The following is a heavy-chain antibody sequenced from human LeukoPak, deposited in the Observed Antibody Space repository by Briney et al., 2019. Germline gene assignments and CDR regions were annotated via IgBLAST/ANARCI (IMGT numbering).Heavy chain of an antibody. V-gene: IGHV3-21*01. D-gene: IGHD5-24*01. CDR1: GFTFSSYS. J-gene: IGHJ3*02. Sequence: PGGSLRLSCAASGFTFSSYSMNLVRQAPGKGLEWVSSISSSSSYIYYADSVKGRFTISRDNAKNSLYLQMNSLRAEDTAVYYCARVRGGLATTTRDAFDIWGQGTMVTVSS. CDR2: ISSSSSYI. CDR3: ARVRGGLATTTRDAFDI.